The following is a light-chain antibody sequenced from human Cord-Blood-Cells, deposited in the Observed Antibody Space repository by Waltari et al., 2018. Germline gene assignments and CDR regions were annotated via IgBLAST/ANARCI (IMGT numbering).Light chain of an antibody. J-gene: IGLJ3*02. CDR3: AAWDDSLSGWV. CDR2: RNN. CDR1: SSTIGSNY. V-gene: IGLV1-47*01. Sequence: QSVLTQPPSASGTPGQRVTISCSGSSSTIGSNYVYWYQQLPGTAPKLRIYRNNQRPSGVPDRFSGSKSGTSASLAISGLRSEDEADYYCAAWDDSLSGWVFGGGTKLTVL.